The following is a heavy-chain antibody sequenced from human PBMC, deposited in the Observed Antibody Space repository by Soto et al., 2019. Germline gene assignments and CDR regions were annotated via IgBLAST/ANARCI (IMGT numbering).Heavy chain of an antibody. V-gene: IGHV1-69*01. CDR2: IIPMFGKP. Sequence: QVQLVQSGAEVKNPGSSVKLSCKASGDTFSNYAFSWVRQAPGQGLEWMGGIIPMFGKPNYADNFQGRVTITLGAPSNTVDMELTSLRSEGPAGSVCAGPYRSVWYRGAWYWGQGSRGTVSA. CDR1: GDTFSNYA. D-gene: IGHD6-19*01. J-gene: IGHJ4*02. CDR3: AGPYRSVWYRGAWY.